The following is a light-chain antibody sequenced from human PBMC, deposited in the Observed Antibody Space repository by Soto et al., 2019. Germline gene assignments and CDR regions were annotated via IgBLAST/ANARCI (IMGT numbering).Light chain of an antibody. CDR1: SSNIGNNA. V-gene: IGLV1-36*01. J-gene: IGLJ2*01. CDR3: AAWDDSLNGVV. CDR2: YDD. Sequence: QAVVTQPPSVSEAPRQRVTISCSGSSSNIGNNAVNWYQQLPGKAPKLLIYYDDLLPSGVSDRFSGSKSGTSASLAISGLQSEDQADYYCAAWDDSLNGVVFGGGIKVTVL.